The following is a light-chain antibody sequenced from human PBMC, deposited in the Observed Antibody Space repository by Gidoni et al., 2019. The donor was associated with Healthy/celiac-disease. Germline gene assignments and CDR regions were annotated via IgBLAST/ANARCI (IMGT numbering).Light chain of an antibody. J-gene: IGLJ2*01. CDR2: GKN. CDR3: NSRDSSGNHVV. Sequence: SSELTQGPAVSVALGQTVRITCPGDSLRSYDASLYPQKPGQAPVLVIYGKNNRPAGIPDRFSGSSSGNTASLTITGAQAEDEADYYCNSRDSSGNHVVFGGGTKLTVL. CDR1: SLRSYD. V-gene: IGLV3-19*01.